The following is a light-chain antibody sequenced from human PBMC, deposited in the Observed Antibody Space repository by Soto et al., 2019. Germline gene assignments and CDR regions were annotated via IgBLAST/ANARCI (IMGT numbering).Light chain of an antibody. CDR2: ANN. CDR1: SSNIGAGYD. Sequence: QSVLTQPPSVSGAPGQRVTISCTGSSSNIGAGYDVHWYQLLPGTAPKLLIYANNNRPSGVPDRFSGSRSATAASLAITGLQAEDEADYYCQSYDSSLSASVVFGGGTKLTVL. CDR3: QSYDSSLSASVV. J-gene: IGLJ2*01. V-gene: IGLV1-40*01.